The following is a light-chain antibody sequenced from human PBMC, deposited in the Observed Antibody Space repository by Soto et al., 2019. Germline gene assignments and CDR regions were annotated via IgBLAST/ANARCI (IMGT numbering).Light chain of an antibody. CDR3: QQYYSTPGWT. CDR2: WAS. CDR1: QSVLYSSNNKNY. J-gene: IGKJ1*01. Sequence: DIVMTQSPDSLAVSLGERATINCKSSQSVLYSSNNKNYLAWYQQKPGQPPKLLIYWASTRESGVPGRFSGSGSGTDFTLTISSLQAEDVAVYYCQQYYSTPGWTFGQGTKVEIK. V-gene: IGKV4-1*01.